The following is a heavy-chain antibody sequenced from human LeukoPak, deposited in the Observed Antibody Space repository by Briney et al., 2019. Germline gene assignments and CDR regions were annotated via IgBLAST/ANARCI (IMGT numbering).Heavy chain of an antibody. Sequence: ASVKVSCKASGYTFTGYYMHWVRQAPGQGLEGMGWINPNGGGTNYAQKFRGRVTMTRDTSISTAYMDLSRLRSDDTAVYYCARGTSIVGATDCWGQGTLVTVSS. CDR1: GYTFTGYY. D-gene: IGHD1-26*01. CDR2: INPNGGGT. J-gene: IGHJ4*02. V-gene: IGHV1-2*02. CDR3: ARGTSIVGATDC.